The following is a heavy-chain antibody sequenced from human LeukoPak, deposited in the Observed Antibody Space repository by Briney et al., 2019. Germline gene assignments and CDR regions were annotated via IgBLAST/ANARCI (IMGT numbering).Heavy chain of an antibody. V-gene: IGHV3-23*01. J-gene: IGHJ6*03. CDR3: AKISAPLQYYYYYMDV. CDR1: GFTFSSYA. CDR2: ISGSSGST. Sequence: PGGSLRLSCAASGFTFSSYAMSWVRQAPGKGLEWVAAISGSSGSTYYADSVKGRFTISRDNSKNTLYLQMNSLRAEDTAVYYCAKISAPLQYYYYYMDVWGKGTTVTVSS. D-gene: IGHD3-10*01.